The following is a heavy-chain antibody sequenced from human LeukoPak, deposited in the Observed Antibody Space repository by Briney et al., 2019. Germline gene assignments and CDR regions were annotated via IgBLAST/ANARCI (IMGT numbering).Heavy chain of an antibody. J-gene: IGHJ4*02. Sequence: PSETLSLTCTVSGGSISSGSYYWSWIRQPAGKGLEWIGRIYTSGSTNYNPSLKSRVTISVKTSKNQFSLKLSSVTAADTAVYYCARVTGYMIADYFDYWGQGTLVTVSS. V-gene: IGHV4-61*02. CDR1: GGSISSGSYY. CDR2: IYTSGST. CDR3: ARVTGYMIADYFDY. D-gene: IGHD3-22*01.